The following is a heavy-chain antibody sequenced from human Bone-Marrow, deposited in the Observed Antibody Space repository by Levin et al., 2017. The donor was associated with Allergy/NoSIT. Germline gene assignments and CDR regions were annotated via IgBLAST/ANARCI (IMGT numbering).Heavy chain of an antibody. J-gene: IGHJ6*02. CDR3: ARDLNDYGDNIGFYNFYGMDV. V-gene: IGHV3-30*04. Sequence: PGGSLRLSCAASGFTFSTYAMHWVRQAPGKGLEWVAVISYSGTKKYYEDYVKGRFTISRDTSKNTLSLQMNSLRAEDTAVYYCARDLNDYGDNIGFYNFYGMDVWGQGTTVTVSS. CDR2: ISYSGTKK. CDR1: GFTFSTYA. D-gene: IGHD4-17*01.